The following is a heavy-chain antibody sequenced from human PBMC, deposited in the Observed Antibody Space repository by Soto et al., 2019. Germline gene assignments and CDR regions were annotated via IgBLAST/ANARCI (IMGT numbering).Heavy chain of an antibody. D-gene: IGHD3-3*01. CDR1: GYPFDTYG. V-gene: IGHV1-18*01. Sequence: ASVKVSCKASGYPFDTYGINWVRQAPGQRPEWMGWISAYNGQTDYAQNFQGRVTMATDTSTNTAYMELRNLRSEDTAVYYCARAPKEFWNSYFFDTWGPGTLVTVSS. CDR2: ISAYNGQT. J-gene: IGHJ5*02. CDR3: ARAPKEFWNSYFFDT.